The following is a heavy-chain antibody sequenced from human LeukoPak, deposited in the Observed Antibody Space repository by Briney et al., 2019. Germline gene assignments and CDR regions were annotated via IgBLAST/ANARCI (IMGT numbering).Heavy chain of an antibody. D-gene: IGHD3-22*01. J-gene: IGHJ4*02. CDR3: ARVRRYYDSTGSGSPSTIDY. CDR1: GYTFTSYA. CDR2: IDTNTGNP. V-gene: IGHV7-4-1*02. Sequence: GASVKVSCKASGYTFTSYAMNWVRQAPGQGLEWMGWIDTNTGNPTYAQGFTGRFVFSLDTSVSTAYLQISSLKAEDTAVYYCARVRRYYDSTGSGSPSTIDYWGQGTLVTVSS.